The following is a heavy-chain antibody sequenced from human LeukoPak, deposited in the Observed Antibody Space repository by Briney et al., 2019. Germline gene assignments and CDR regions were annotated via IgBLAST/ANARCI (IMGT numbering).Heavy chain of an antibody. V-gene: IGHV4-39*01. CDR1: GGSISSSSYY. J-gene: IGHJ4*02. CDR2: IYYSGST. Sequence: SEALSLTCTVSGGSISSSSYYWGWIRQPPGKGLEWIGSIYYSGSTYYNPSLKSRATISVDTSNNQFSLKLSSVTAADTAVYYCARTLLGDFDYWGQGTLVTVSS. CDR3: ARTLLGDFDY. D-gene: IGHD3-16*01.